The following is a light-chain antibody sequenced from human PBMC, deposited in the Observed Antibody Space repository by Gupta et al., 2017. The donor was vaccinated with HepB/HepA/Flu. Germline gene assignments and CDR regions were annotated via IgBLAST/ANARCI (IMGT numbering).Light chain of an antibody. CDR1: QSVSSN. CDR2: GAS. CDR3: QQDNNWPRT. Sequence: EIVMTQSPATLSVSPVERATLSCRASQSVSSNLAWYQQKPGQAPRLLIYGASTRATGIPARFSGSGSGTEFTLTISSLQSEDFAVYYCQQDNNWPRTFGQGTKVEIK. V-gene: IGKV3-15*01. J-gene: IGKJ1*01.